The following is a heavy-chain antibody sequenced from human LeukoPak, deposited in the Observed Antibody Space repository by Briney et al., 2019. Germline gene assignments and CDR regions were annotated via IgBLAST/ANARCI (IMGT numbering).Heavy chain of an antibody. CDR2: IYTSGST. CDR3: ARDSSYYDSSGYYYGN. V-gene: IGHV4-4*07. CDR1: GGSISSYY. J-gene: IGHJ4*02. D-gene: IGHD3-22*01. Sequence: SETLSLTCTVSGGSISSYYWSWIRQPAGKGLEWIGRIYTSGSTNYNPSLKSRVTMSVDMSKNQFSLKLSSVTAADTAVYYCARDSSYYDSSGYYYGNWGQGTLVTVSS.